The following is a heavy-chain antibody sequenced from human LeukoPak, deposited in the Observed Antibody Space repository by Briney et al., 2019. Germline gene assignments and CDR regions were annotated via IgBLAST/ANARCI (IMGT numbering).Heavy chain of an antibody. V-gene: IGHV1-46*01. CDR1: GYTFTSYY. Sequence: ASVKVSCKASGYTFTSYYMHWVRQAPGQGLEWMGIINPSGGSTSYAQKFQGRVTMTRDTSTSTVYMELSSLRSEDTAVYYCARSPLSIAARPPFGYWGQGTLVTVSS. CDR2: INPSGGST. D-gene: IGHD6-6*01. CDR3: ARSPLSIAARPPFGY. J-gene: IGHJ4*02.